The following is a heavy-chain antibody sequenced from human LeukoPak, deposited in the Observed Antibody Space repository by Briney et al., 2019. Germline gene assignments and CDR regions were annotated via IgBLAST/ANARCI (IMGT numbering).Heavy chain of an antibody. D-gene: IGHD6-19*01. CDR3: ARSPLSSSGWYLAYY. J-gene: IGHJ4*02. CDR1: GGSIRMYY. CDR2: IDSSGSS. Sequence: SETLSLTCTVSGGSIRMYYWNWIRQPAGKGLEWIGRIDSSGSSTYSPSLGSRVTMSVDSSKSQLSLNLNSVTAADTAMYYCARSPLSSSGWYLAYYWGQGTLVTVSS. V-gene: IGHV4-4*07.